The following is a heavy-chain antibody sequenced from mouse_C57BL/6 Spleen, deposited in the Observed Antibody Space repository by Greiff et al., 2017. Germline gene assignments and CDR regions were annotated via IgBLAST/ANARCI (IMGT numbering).Heavy chain of an antibody. J-gene: IGHJ2*01. CDR1: GYAFTNYL. CDR2: INPGSGGT. Sequence: QVQLKESGAELVRPGPSVKVSCKASGYAFTNYLIEWVKQRPGQGLEWIGVINPGSGGTNYTEKFKGKATLTADKSSSPAYMQLSSLTSEDSAVYVCARGDGNYGPYFDYWGQGTTLTVSS. V-gene: IGHV1-54*01. CDR3: ARGDGNYGPYFDY. D-gene: IGHD2-1*01.